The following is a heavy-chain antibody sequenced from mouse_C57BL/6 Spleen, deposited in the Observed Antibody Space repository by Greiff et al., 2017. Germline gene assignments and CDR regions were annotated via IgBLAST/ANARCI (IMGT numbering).Heavy chain of an antibody. CDR3: ATKSPLYYGSSYGGDWYFDV. J-gene: IGHJ1*03. CDR1: GYTFTDYC. D-gene: IGHD1-1*01. Sequence: VQLQQSGPELVKPGASVKISCKASGYTFTDYCINWVKQRPGQGLEWIGWIFPGSGSTYYNEKFKGKATLTVDKSSSTAYMLLSSLTSEDSAVYVCATKSPLYYGSSYGGDWYFDVWGTGTTVTVSS. V-gene: IGHV1-75*01. CDR2: IFPGSGST.